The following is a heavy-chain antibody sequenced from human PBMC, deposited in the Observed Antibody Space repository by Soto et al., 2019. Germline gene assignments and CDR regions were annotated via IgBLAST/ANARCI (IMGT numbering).Heavy chain of an antibody. CDR2: IYYSGST. V-gene: IGHV4-59*01. D-gene: IGHD2-15*01. CDR3: AGEGCSGGSCYFDY. J-gene: IGHJ4*02. Sequence: SETLSLTCTVFGGSISSSYWSWIRQPPGKGLEWIGYIYYSGSTNYNPSLKSRVTVSVDTSKNQLSLKLSSVTAADTAVYYCAGEGCSGGSCYFDYWGQGTLVTVSS. CDR1: GGSISSSY.